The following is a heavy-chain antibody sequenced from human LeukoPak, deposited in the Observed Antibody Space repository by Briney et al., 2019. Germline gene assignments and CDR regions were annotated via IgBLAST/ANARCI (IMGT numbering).Heavy chain of an antibody. D-gene: IGHD1-1*01. CDR1: GGSLSSRSHY. V-gene: IGHV4-39*01. J-gene: IGHJ4*02. CDR3: VRWTAGTTEDS. Sequence: SETLSLTCTVSGGSLSSRSHYWGWIRQPPGQGLEWIGSLSNSGNAYYNPSLKSRVTISVDTSKNKFSLKLSSATAADTAVYYCVRWTAGTTEDSWGQGTLVTVSS. CDR2: LSNSGNA.